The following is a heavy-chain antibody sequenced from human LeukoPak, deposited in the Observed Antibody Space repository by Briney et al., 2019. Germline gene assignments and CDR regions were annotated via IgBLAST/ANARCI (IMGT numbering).Heavy chain of an antibody. Sequence: ASVKVSCKVSGYTLTELSMHWVRQAPGKGLEWMGGFDPEDGETIYAQKFQGRVTMTEDTSTDTAYMELSSLRSEDTAVYYCATDLRRWFGEEYFDYWGQGTLVTVSS. CDR3: ATDLRRWFGEEYFDY. V-gene: IGHV1-24*01. CDR2: FDPEDGET. CDR1: GYTLTELS. D-gene: IGHD3-10*01. J-gene: IGHJ4*02.